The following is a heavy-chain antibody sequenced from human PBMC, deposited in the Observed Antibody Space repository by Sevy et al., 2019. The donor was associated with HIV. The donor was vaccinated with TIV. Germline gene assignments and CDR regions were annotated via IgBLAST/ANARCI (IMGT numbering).Heavy chain of an antibody. Sequence: ASVKVSCKASGYNFYIHRVRQAPGQGLEWMGRVTPNSGATSYAQKFQDRVAMTMDTSINTAYMELSGLKSDDTAIYYCAGQSLGWYNWFDPWGQGTLVTVSS. CDR1: GYNFY. CDR3: AGQSLGWYNWFDP. V-gene: IGHV1-2*06. J-gene: IGHJ5*02. CDR2: VTPNSGAT. D-gene: IGHD6-19*01.